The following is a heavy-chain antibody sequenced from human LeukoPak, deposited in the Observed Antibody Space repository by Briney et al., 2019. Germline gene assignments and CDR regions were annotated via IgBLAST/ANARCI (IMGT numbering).Heavy chain of an antibody. V-gene: IGHV1-18*01. CDR1: GYTFTSYG. D-gene: IGHD3-10*01. Sequence: ASVKVSCKASGYTFTSYGISWVRQAPGQGLEWMGWISAYNGNTNYAQKFQGRVTMTEDTSTDTAYMELSSLRSEDTAVYYCATDLIMVRGVIKGAFDIWGQGTMVTVSS. CDR3: ATDLIMVRGVIKGAFDI. J-gene: IGHJ3*02. CDR2: ISAYNGNT.